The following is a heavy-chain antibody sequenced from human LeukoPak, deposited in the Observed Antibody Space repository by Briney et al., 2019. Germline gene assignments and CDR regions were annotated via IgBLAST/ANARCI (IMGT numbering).Heavy chain of an antibody. D-gene: IGHD2-2*01. CDR1: GFTFSSYA. V-gene: IGHV3-23*01. Sequence: GGSLRLSCAASGFTFSSYAVSWVRQAPGRGLEWVSAISGSGGSTYYADSVKGRFTISRDNSKNTLYLQMNSLRAEDTAVYYCAKGGGVVVPAAMNWFDPWGQGTLVTVSS. J-gene: IGHJ5*02. CDR2: ISGSGGST. CDR3: AKGGGVVVPAAMNWFDP.